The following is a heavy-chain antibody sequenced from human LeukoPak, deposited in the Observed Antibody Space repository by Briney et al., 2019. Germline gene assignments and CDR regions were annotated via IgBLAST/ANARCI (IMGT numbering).Heavy chain of an antibody. J-gene: IGHJ4*02. CDR2: IYSGGST. Sequence: PGGSLRLSCAASGFTVSSNYMSWVRQAPGKGLEWVSVIYSGGSTYYADSVKGRFTISRDNSKDTLYLQMSGVRVDDTAVYYCARDRGRYYDSRGFYWGYYFDSWGQGILVTVST. CDR3: ARDRGRYYDSRGFYWGYYFDS. V-gene: IGHV3-53*01. D-gene: IGHD3-22*01. CDR1: GFTVSSNY.